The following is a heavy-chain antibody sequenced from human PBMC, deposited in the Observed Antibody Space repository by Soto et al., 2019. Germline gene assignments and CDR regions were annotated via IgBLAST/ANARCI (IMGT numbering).Heavy chain of an antibody. V-gene: IGHV4-31*03. J-gene: IGHJ4*02. CDR3: ASIPRRGYSYGIDY. Sequence: QVQLQESGPGLVKPSQTLSLTCNVSGGSISSGTSYWTWIRQHPGEGLEWIGHIYFTGATYSNPSLRSRLTMSVDTSKNQFSLKLTSVTAADTATYYCASIPRRGYSYGIDYWGQVTLVTVSS. D-gene: IGHD2-21*02. CDR2: IYFTGAT. CDR1: GGSISSGTSY.